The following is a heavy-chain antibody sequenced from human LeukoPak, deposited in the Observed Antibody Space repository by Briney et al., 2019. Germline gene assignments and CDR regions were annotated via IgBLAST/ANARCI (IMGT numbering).Heavy chain of an antibody. D-gene: IGHD1-1*01. CDR1: RFTFSNYW. J-gene: IGHJ4*02. V-gene: IGHV3-7*01. CDR3: ATDRDRSRQKRFDY. Sequence: PGGSLRLSCAASRFTFSNYWMNWFRQAPGKGLEWVANINQDGSEKNYVDSVKGRFTISRDNAENSLYLQMNSLGAEDTAVYYCATDRDRSRQKRFDYWGQGTLVTVSS. CDR2: INQDGSEK.